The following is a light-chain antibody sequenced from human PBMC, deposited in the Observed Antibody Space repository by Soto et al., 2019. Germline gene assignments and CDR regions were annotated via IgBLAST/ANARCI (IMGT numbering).Light chain of an antibody. V-gene: IGKV3-20*01. CDR3: QQYGTSQFT. CDR1: QSVRRSS. CDR2: GAS. J-gene: IGKJ3*01. Sequence: EIVLTQSPGTLSLSPGERATLSCRASQSVRRSSLAWYQQIPGQPPRLLMYGASSRASGVPDRFSGGGSGTDFNLTISRLEPEDCSVYYCQQYGTSQFTFGPGTKVDIK.